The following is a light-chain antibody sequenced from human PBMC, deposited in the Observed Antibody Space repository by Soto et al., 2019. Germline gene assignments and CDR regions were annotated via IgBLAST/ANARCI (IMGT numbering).Light chain of an antibody. V-gene: IGLV2-14*01. CDR2: EVT. CDR1: SSDIGNYNY. J-gene: IGLJ2*01. Sequence: QSALTQPASVSGSPGQSITISCTGTSSDIGNYNYVSWYQHHPGKAPKLIIYEVTNRPSGVSNRFSASKSGNTASLTISGVQAEDEADYYCSSYASIKTVVFGGGTKVTVL. CDR3: SSYASIKTVV.